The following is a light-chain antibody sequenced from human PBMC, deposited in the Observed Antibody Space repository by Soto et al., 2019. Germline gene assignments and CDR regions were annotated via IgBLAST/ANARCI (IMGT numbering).Light chain of an antibody. J-gene: IGKJ4*01. V-gene: IGKV1-5*03. CDR3: QQYQSYPIT. CDR2: QAS. CDR1: QNIITY. Sequence: DIQMTQSPSTLSESVGDRVTITCRASQNIITYFAWYQQKPGKAPKFLIYQASSLQSGVPSRFSGSGSETEFTLTISSLQPDDFATYYCQQYQSYPITFGGGTKVEIK.